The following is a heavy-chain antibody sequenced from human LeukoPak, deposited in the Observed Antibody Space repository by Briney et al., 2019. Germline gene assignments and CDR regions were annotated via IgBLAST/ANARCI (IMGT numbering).Heavy chain of an antibody. CDR1: GFTLSYYT. CDR2: ISSSGGSI. D-gene: IGHD4/OR15-4a*01. Sequence: GGSLRLSCAASGFTLSYYTMNWVRQAPGKGLEWVSYISSSGGSIYDTDSVRGRFTISRDNAKNSLYLQMNSLRAEDTAAYYCARLRYTGAYCFDYWGRGTLVTVSS. J-gene: IGHJ4*02. V-gene: IGHV3-48*04. CDR3: ARLRYTGAYCFDY.